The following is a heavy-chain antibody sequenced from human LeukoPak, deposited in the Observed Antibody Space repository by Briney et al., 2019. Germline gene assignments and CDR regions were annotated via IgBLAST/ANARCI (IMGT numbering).Heavy chain of an antibody. Sequence: SETLSLTCTVSGGSISGHYWSWIRQSPGKGLEWIGFMHYSGNTNSNPSLKSRVTISVDTSKNQFSLKLSSVTAADTAVYYCASAVVVPAAPYFDYWGQGTLVTVSS. CDR2: MHYSGNT. D-gene: IGHD2-2*01. CDR1: GGSISGHY. CDR3: ASAVVVPAAPYFDY. V-gene: IGHV4-59*11. J-gene: IGHJ4*02.